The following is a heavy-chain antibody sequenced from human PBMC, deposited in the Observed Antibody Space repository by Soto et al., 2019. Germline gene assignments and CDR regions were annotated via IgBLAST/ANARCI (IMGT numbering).Heavy chain of an antibody. CDR3: ARIDGYSGYECGWFDP. CDR1: GGSISSGGYS. V-gene: IGHV4-30-2*01. CDR2: IYHSGST. Sequence: SETLSLTCAVSGGSISSGGYSWSWIRQPPGKGLEWIGYIYHSGSTYYNPSLKSRVTISVDRSKNEFSLKLSSVTAADTAVYCCARIDGYSGYECGWFDPWCQGNLVTVSS. D-gene: IGHD5-12*01. J-gene: IGHJ5*02.